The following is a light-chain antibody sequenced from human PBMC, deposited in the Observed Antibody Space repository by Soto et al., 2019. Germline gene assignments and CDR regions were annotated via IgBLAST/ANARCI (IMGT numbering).Light chain of an antibody. Sequence: IQMTQSPSSLSASVGDRVTLTCRASRDIFTYLAWFQQRPGKAPKSLIYGASSLQTGVSSKFTGSGSGTEFTLTISSLQPEDFATYYCQQYYAFPLTFGGGTKVDIK. CDR2: GAS. CDR3: QQYYAFPLT. CDR1: RDIFTY. V-gene: IGKV1-16*02. J-gene: IGKJ4*01.